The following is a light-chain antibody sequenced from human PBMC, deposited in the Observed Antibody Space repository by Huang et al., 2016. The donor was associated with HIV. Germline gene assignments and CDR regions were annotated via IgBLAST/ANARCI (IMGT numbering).Light chain of an antibody. J-gene: IGKJ2*01. V-gene: IGKV1-39*01. CDR2: AAS. CDR3: QQGDSTPYT. Sequence: DIQMTQSPSSLSASVGDRVTISCRSSQSFSSSLNWYQQRPGKAPKLLIYAASSLQSGVPSRFSGSGSGTDFSLTINSLQPEDFATYYYQQGDSTPYTFGQGTKLEIK. CDR1: QSFSSS.